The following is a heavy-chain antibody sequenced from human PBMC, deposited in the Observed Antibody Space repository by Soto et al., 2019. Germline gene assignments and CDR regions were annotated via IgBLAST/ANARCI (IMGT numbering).Heavy chain of an antibody. Sequence: ASVKVSCKASGYTFTSYGISWVRQAPGQGLEWMGWISAYNGNTNYAQKLQGRVTMTTDTSTSTAYMELRSLRSDDTAVYYCARVPLGYYDSSGYYEYYFDYWGQGTLVTVSS. CDR3: ARVPLGYYDSSGYYEYYFDY. J-gene: IGHJ4*02. CDR2: ISAYNGNT. V-gene: IGHV1-18*04. CDR1: GYTFTSYG. D-gene: IGHD3-22*01.